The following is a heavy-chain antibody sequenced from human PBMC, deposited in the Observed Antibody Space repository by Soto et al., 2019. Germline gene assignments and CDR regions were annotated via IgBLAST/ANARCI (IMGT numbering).Heavy chain of an antibody. CDR1: GGTFSSYA. J-gene: IGHJ6*02. CDR2: IITIFGTA. Sequence: SVKVSCKASGGTFSSYAISWLRQAPGQGLEWMGKIITIFGTANYTQKLKGRVTITADESTSTAYMELSSLRSEVTSVYYCARTSTVTSLYYGMDVWGQGTTVTVSS. CDR3: ARTSTVTSLYYGMDV. V-gene: IGHV1-69*13. D-gene: IGHD4-4*01.